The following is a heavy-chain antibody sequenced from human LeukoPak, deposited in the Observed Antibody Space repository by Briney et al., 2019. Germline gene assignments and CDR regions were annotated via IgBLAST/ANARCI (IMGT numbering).Heavy chain of an antibody. Sequence: SGPTLVNPTQTVTLSCTFSGFSLTTTGVGVGWIRHLPGKALEWLALLYWVDDKCYSPSLKSRLPITMDTSRTQVDLKMSNIVPMDAATYYGAHRVTWEPIEFWGQGTLGTVSS. CDR3: AHRVTWEPIEF. D-gene: IGHD1-26*01. J-gene: IGHJ4*02. CDR1: GFSLTTTGVG. V-gene: IGHV2-5*02. CDR2: LYWVDDK.